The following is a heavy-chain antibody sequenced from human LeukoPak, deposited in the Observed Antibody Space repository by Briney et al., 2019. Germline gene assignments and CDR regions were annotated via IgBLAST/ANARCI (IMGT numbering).Heavy chain of an antibody. Sequence: PSQTLSLTCTVSGGSINSGTYYWSWIRQPAGKGLEWIGRIYTSGSTNYNPSLKSRVTISVDTSKNQISLKLSSVTAADTAVYYCARTNWHYYYMDVWGKGTTVTVSS. V-gene: IGHV4-61*02. CDR2: IYTSGST. D-gene: IGHD1-1*01. CDR1: GGSINSGTYY. J-gene: IGHJ6*03. CDR3: ARTNWHYYYMDV.